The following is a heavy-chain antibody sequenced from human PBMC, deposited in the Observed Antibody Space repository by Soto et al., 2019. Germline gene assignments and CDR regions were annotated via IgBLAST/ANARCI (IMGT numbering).Heavy chain of an antibody. CDR1: GYTFTSYF. Sequence: GASVKVSCKASGYTFTSYFISWVRQAPGQRLEWMGWINAGNGNTKYSQKFQGRVTITRDTSASTAYMELSSLRSEDTAVYYCARSIVVVTALDYWGQGTLVTSPQ. J-gene: IGHJ4*02. CDR2: INAGNGNT. CDR3: ARSIVVVTALDY. D-gene: IGHD2-21*02. V-gene: IGHV1-3*01.